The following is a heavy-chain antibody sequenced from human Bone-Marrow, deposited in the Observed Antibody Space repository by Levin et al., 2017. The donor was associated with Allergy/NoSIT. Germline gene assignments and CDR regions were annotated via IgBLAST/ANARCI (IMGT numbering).Heavy chain of an antibody. CDR1: GGTFDTYS. D-gene: IGHD3-10*01. J-gene: IGHJ6*03. CDR3: ARGSPVQGELGYDYYFMDV. Sequence: SVKVSCRASGGTFDTYSITWLRQAPGHGLEWMGAIIPMFDTTDYAQDFQGRVTITADESTSTAYMELSSLKSDDTAVYYCARGSPVQGELGYDYYFMDVWGKGTTVTVSS. CDR2: IIPMFDTT. V-gene: IGHV1-69*13.